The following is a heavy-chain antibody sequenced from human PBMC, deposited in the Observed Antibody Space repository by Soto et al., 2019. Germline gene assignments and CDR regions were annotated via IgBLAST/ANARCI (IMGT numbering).Heavy chain of an antibody. J-gene: IGHJ5*02. Sequence: QVTLKESGPVLVKPTETLTLTCTVSGFSLSNARMGVSWIRQPPGKALEWLAHIFSNDEKSYSTSLKSRLTISTDTSKSQVVLTMTNMDPVDTATYYCARMRYDILTGYSPEGWFDPWGQGTLVTVSS. CDR1: GFSLSNARMG. CDR2: IFSNDEK. CDR3: ARMRYDILTGYSPEGWFDP. V-gene: IGHV2-26*01. D-gene: IGHD3-9*01.